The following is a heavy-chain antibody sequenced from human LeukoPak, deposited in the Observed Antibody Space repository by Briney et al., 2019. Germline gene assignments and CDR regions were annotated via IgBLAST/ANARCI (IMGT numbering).Heavy chain of an antibody. V-gene: IGHV1-2*02. D-gene: IGHD3-9*01. Sequence: ASVKVSCKASGYTFTGYYMHWVRQAPGQGLEWMGWINPNSGGTNYAQKFQGRVTMTRDTSTSTAYMELRGLRSDDTAVYYCARVVTLTGRCFDYWGQGTLVTVSS. J-gene: IGHJ4*02. CDR2: INPNSGGT. CDR1: GYTFTGYY. CDR3: ARVVTLTGRCFDY.